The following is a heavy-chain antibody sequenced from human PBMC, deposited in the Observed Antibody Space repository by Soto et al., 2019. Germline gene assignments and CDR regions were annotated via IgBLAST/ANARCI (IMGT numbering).Heavy chain of an antibody. D-gene: IGHD3-9*01. V-gene: IGHV3-64D*06. CDR2: ISRNGGST. Sequence: EVQLVESGGGLVQPGGSLRLSCSASGFTFSSYAMYWVRQAPGKGLEYVSAISRNGGSTYYADSVKGRFTISRDNSKKTLYLQMSSLRPEDTAVYYCVRTDTVLLTPFDYWGQGTLVTVSS. CDR1: GFTFSSYA. CDR3: VRTDTVLLTPFDY. J-gene: IGHJ4*02.